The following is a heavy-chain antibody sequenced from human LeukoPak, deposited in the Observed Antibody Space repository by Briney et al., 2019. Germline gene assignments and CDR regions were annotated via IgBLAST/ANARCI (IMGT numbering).Heavy chain of an antibody. CDR2: INHNGNVN. Sequence: GGSLRLSCAASGFTFSSFWMNWARQAPGKGLEWVASINHNGNVNYYVDSVKGRFTISRDNAKNSLYLQMSNLRAEDAAVYFCARGGGLDVWGQGATVTVSS. J-gene: IGHJ6*02. CDR1: GFTFSSFW. V-gene: IGHV3-7*03. D-gene: IGHD3-16*01. CDR3: ARGGGLDV.